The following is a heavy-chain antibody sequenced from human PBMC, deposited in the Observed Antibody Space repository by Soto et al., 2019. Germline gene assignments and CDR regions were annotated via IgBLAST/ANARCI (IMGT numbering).Heavy chain of an antibody. V-gene: IGHV3-23*01. CDR1: GFTFSSYA. CDR2: ISGSGGST. CDR3: AKASLRDSGYDLGEDFDY. D-gene: IGHD5-12*01. J-gene: IGHJ4*02. Sequence: GGSLRLSCAASGFTFSSYAMSWVRQAPGKGLEWVSAISGSGGSTYYADSVKGRFTISRDNSKNTLYLQMNSLRAEDTAVYYCAKASLRDSGYDLGEDFDYWGQGTLVTVSS.